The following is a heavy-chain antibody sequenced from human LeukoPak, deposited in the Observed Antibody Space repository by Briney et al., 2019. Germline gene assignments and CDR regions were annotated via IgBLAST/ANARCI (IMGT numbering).Heavy chain of an antibody. CDR2: INHSGGT. D-gene: IGHD2-2*01. CDR1: GGSFSGYY. CDR3: ARNPQDCSSTSCYFDC. Sequence: SETLSLTCAVYGGSFSGYYWSWIRQPPGKGLEWIGEINHSGGTNYNPSLKSRVTISVDTSKNQFSLKLSSVTAADTAVYYCARNPQDCSSTSCYFDCWGQGTLVTVSS. V-gene: IGHV4-34*01. J-gene: IGHJ4*02.